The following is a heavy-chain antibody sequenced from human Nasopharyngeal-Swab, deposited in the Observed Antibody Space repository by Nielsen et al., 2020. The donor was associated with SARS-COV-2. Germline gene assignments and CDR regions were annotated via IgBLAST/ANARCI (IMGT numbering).Heavy chain of an antibody. CDR1: GYTFTSYY. D-gene: IGHD5-18*01. CDR3: ARDPRGYSYGYEACWFDP. J-gene: IGHJ5*02. Sequence: ASVKVSCKASGYTFTSYYMHWVRQAPGQGLVWMGIINPSGGSTSYAQKFQGRVTMTRDTSTSTVYMELSSLRSEDTAVYYCARDPRGYSYGYEACWFDPWGQGTLVTVSS. CDR2: INPSGGST. V-gene: IGHV1-46*01.